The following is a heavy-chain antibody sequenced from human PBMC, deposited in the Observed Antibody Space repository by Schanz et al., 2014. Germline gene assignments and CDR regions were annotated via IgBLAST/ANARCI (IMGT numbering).Heavy chain of an antibody. D-gene: IGHD5-18*01. CDR3: AKYGGGYSYGFVEY. CDR2: IYYNGTNK. V-gene: IGHV3-33*08. CDR1: GFTFSIYG. J-gene: IGHJ4*02. Sequence: QVQLVESGGGLVQPGGSLRLSCAASGFTFSIYGMSWVRQAPGKGLEWVALIYYNGTNKYYADSVKGRFTISRDNSQNTLYLQMKSLRAEDTAVYYCAKYGGGYSYGFVEYWGQGILVTVSS.